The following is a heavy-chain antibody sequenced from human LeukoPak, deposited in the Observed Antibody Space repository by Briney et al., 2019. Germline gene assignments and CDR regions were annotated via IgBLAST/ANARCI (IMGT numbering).Heavy chain of an antibody. D-gene: IGHD5-12*01. Sequence: GGSLRLSCAASGFTFSTYDMSWVRQTPGKGLEWVSGISGSSGTTYYADSVKGRFTISRDNSKNTLDLQMHSLGAEDTAIYFCAKGGSFSFDIWGQGTKVTVSS. CDR3: AKGGSFSFDI. V-gene: IGHV3-23*01. CDR2: ISGSSGTT. J-gene: IGHJ3*02. CDR1: GFTFSTYD.